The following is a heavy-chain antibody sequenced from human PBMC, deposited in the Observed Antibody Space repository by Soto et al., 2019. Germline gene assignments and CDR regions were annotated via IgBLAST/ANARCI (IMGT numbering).Heavy chain of an antibody. CDR3: ARPYGSGRIIYGIDV. CDR2: ISYDGSNK. D-gene: IGHD3-10*01. Sequence: GGSLRLSCAASGFTFSSYGMHWVRQAPGKGLEWVAVISYDGSNKYYADSVKGRFTISRDNSKHTLYLQMTSLRAEDTAVYYCARPYGSGRIIYGIDVWGQGTTVTVSS. CDR1: GFTFSSYG. J-gene: IGHJ6*02. V-gene: IGHV3-30*03.